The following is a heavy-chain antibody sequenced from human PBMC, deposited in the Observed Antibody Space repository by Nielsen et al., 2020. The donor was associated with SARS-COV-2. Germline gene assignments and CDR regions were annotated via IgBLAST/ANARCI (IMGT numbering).Heavy chain of an antibody. J-gene: IGHJ4*02. CDR1: GVSVSSGSYF. Sequence: GSLRLSCTVSGVSVSSGSYFWSWIRQPPGKRLEWIGYMFYIGTANYNPSLESRVTISVEKSKNQFSLRLNSVTAADTAIYYCARGGYNIYDFDHWGQGTLVTVSS. D-gene: IGHD5-24*01. V-gene: IGHV4-61*01. CDR3: ARGGYNIYDFDH. CDR2: MFYIGTA.